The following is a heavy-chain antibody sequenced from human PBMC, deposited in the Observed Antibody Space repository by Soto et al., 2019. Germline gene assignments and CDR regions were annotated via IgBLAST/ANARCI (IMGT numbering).Heavy chain of an antibody. CDR2: IYWDDDK. V-gene: IGHV2-5*02. J-gene: IGHJ5*02. CDR1: GFSLTTSGVG. CDR3: AHRTTTVTWWIDA. Sequence: QITLKESGPTLVKPTQTLTLTCTFSGFSLTTSGVGVGWIRQPPGKALEWLALIYWDDDKRYSPSLKSRLTIPKEASKSQVVHPKTNLDPADPAPYLGAHRTTTVTWWIDAWGQGTLVTVSS. D-gene: IGHD4-17*01.